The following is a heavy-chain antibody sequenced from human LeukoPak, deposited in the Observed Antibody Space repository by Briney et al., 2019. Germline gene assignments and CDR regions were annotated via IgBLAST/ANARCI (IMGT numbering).Heavy chain of an antibody. Sequence: ASVKVSCKASGYTFTSYDINWVRQATGQGLEWMGWMNPNSGNTGYAQKFQGRVTMTRNTSISTAYMELSSLRSEDTAVYYCATERGALAAAGTKYYFDYWGQGTLVTVSS. J-gene: IGHJ4*02. CDR1: GYTFTSYD. V-gene: IGHV1-8*01. CDR2: MNPNSGNT. D-gene: IGHD6-13*01. CDR3: ATERGALAAAGTKYYFDY.